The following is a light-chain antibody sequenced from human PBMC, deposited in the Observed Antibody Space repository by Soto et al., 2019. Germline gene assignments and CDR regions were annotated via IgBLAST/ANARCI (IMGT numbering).Light chain of an antibody. Sequence: EIVMTQSPATLSVSPGERVTLSCRASQSVSSTLAWYQQKPGQAPRLLIYGASTRATDIPARFTGSGSGTEFTLTIGSLQSEDFAVYYCQQYNSWPVTFGQGTKVKIK. CDR2: GAS. V-gene: IGKV3-15*01. CDR1: QSVSST. J-gene: IGKJ1*01. CDR3: QQYNSWPVT.